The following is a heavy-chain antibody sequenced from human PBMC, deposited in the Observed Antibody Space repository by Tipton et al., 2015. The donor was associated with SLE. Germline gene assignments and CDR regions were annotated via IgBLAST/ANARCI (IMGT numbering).Heavy chain of an antibody. CDR3: VREPPSDTAAGLLDF. Sequence: QSGAEVKKPGASVKVSCKASGYTFSNYGLSWVRQAPGQGLEWMAWISLYNGNRKYAQKVQGRVTMTTDTSTNTAYMELRSLRSDDTAIYYCVREPPSDTAAGLLDFWGQGTLVTVSS. CDR2: ISLYNGNR. J-gene: IGHJ4*02. CDR1: GYTFSNYG. V-gene: IGHV1-18*01. D-gene: IGHD6-13*01.